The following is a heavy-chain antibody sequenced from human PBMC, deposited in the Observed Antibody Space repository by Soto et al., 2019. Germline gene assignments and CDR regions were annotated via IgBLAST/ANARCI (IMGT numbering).Heavy chain of an antibody. Sequence: QVQLVQSGAEVKKTGSSVKVSCKAYGGTFSSYAISWVRQAPGQGLEWLGGISPIFGPANYAQKFQGRVTITADESTSTAYMELSSLRSEDTAVYYCARDGGYCTNGVCYPGSWGQGTLVTVSS. D-gene: IGHD2-8*01. CDR3: ARDGGYCTNGVCYPGS. CDR1: GGTFSSYA. J-gene: IGHJ5*02. CDR2: ISPIFGPA. V-gene: IGHV1-69*01.